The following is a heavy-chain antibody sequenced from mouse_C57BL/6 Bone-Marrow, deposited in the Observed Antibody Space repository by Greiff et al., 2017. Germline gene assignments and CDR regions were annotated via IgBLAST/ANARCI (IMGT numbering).Heavy chain of an antibody. V-gene: IGHV1-59*01. D-gene: IGHD2-5*01. CDR3: IYSNHGYFDY. CDR1: GYTFTSYW. J-gene: IGHJ2*01. Sequence: QVQLQQPGAELVRPGTSVKLSCKASGYTFTSYWMHWVKQRPGQGLEWIGVIDPSDSYTNYNQKFKGKATLTVDTSSSTAYLQLSSLTSEDSAVYYCIYSNHGYFDYWGQGTTLTVSS. CDR2: IDPSDSYT.